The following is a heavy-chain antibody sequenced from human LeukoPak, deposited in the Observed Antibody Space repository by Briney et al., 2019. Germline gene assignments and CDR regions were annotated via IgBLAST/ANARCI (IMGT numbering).Heavy chain of an antibody. J-gene: IGHJ6*03. Sequence: SETLSLTCSVSGDSISSSAYYWGWIRQPPGKGLEWIGSVSYRGRSYYNPSLKTRVTMSVDTSKNQFSLRLSSVTAAHTAGDFCARGGGMGHYYYYMDVWGKGTTVTISS. CDR2: VSYRGRS. D-gene: IGHD3-16*01. CDR3: ARGGGMGHYYYYMDV. V-gene: IGHV4-39*07. CDR1: GDSISSSAYY.